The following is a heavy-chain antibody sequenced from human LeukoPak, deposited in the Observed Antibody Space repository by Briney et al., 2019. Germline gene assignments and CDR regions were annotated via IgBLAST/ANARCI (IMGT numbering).Heavy chain of an antibody. CDR2: FDPEEGET. CDR3: ATAQYYYDSSGYYYFDY. V-gene: IGHV1-24*01. J-gene: IGHJ4*02. D-gene: IGHD3-22*01. CDR1: GYTLTELS. Sequence: GASVKVSCKVSGYTLTELSMHWVRRAPGKGLEWMGGFDPEEGETIYAQKFQGRVTMTEDTSTDTAYMELSSLRSEDTAVYYCATAQYYYDSSGYYYFDYWGQGTLVTVSS.